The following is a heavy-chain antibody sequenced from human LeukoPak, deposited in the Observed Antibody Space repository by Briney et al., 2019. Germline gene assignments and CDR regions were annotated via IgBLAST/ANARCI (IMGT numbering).Heavy chain of an antibody. CDR2: IVVGSGDT. V-gene: IGHV1-58*02. J-gene: IGHJ5*02. CDR3: ARDFRFGEIRMFDP. Sequence: SVKVSCKASGFTFTSSAIQWVRQARGQRLEWVGWIVVGSGDTNYAQTFQERVTITRDKSTSTAYMELSSLRSEDTAVYYCARDFRFGEIRMFDPWGQGTLVTVSS. D-gene: IGHD3-10*01. CDR1: GFTFTSSA.